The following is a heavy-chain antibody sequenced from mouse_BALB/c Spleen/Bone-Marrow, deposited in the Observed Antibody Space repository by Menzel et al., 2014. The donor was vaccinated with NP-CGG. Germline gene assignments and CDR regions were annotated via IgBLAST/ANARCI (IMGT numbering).Heavy chain of an antibody. CDR2: INPSTGYT. V-gene: IGHV1-7*01. J-gene: IGHJ3*01. CDR3: ARRAYGGSYGFAY. D-gene: IGHD1-1*01. CDR1: GYTFTSYW. Sequence: QVQLQQSGAALAKPGASVKMSCKASGYTFTSYWMHWVKQRPGQGLEWIGYINPSTGYTEYNQKFKDKATLTADKSSSTAYMQLSSLTSEDSAVYYCARRAYGGSYGFAYWGQGTLVTVSA.